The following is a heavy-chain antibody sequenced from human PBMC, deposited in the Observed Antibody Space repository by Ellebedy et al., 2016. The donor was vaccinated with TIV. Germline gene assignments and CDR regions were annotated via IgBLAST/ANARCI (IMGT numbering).Heavy chain of an antibody. J-gene: IGHJ5*01. CDR2: IYQDGSEK. CDR1: GFSFRSYW. D-gene: IGHD3-16*01. V-gene: IGHV3-7*01. CDR3: ARRGSYGDYAVQVNSWLDS. Sequence: PGGSLRLSCAASGFSFRSYWMTWVRQAPGKGLEWVANIYQDGSEKFYVDSVKGRFTISRDNAKSSLYLQMNSRKAEDTAVYFCARRGSYGDYAVQVNSWLDSWGQGTLVTVSS.